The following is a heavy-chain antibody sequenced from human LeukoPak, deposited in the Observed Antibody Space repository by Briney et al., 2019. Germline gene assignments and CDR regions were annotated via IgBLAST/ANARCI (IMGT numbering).Heavy chain of an antibody. CDR3: AARDYYGSGTLDY. CDR2: INPSGGST. D-gene: IGHD3-10*01. J-gene: IGHJ4*02. CDR1: GYTFTSYY. V-gene: IGHV1-46*01. Sequence: ASVKVSCKASGYTFTSYYMHWVRQAPGQGLEWMGIINPSGGSTSYAQKFQGRVSMTRDTSTSTVYMELSRLRSDDTAVYYCAARDYYGSGTLDYWGQGTLVTVSS.